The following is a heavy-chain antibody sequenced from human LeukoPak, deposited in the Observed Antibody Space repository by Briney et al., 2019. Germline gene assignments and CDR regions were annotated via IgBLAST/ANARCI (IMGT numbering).Heavy chain of an antibody. CDR3: AKLMRDYYDSSGYYSYYFDY. J-gene: IGHJ4*02. CDR1: GFTFSSYA. D-gene: IGHD3-22*01. CDR2: ISGSGGST. V-gene: IGHV3-23*01. Sequence: GGSLRLSCAASGFTFSSYAMSWVRQAPGKGLEWVSAISGSGGSTYYADSVKGRFTISRGNSKNTLYLQMNSLRAEDTAVYYCAKLMRDYYDSSGYYSYYFDYWGQGTLVTVSS.